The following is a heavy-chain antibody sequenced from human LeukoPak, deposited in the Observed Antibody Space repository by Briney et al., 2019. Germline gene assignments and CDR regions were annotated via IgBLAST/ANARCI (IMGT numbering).Heavy chain of an antibody. CDR3: VEDVVVIVAAKPGI. CDR2: ISGSGDST. Sequence: GGSLRLSCAASGFNFNTYAMSWVRQAPGKGLEWVSSISGSGDSTYYADAVKGRFTISRDNTKNTLYLQVNSLRAEDTAVYYCVEDVVVIVAAKPGIWGQGTLVTVSS. V-gene: IGHV3-23*01. D-gene: IGHD2-15*01. J-gene: IGHJ4*02. CDR1: GFNFNTYA.